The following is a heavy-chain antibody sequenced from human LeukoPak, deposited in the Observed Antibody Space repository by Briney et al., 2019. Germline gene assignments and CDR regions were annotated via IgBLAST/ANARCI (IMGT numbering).Heavy chain of an antibody. J-gene: IGHJ4*02. CDR3: ARDSYGGAGTFDY. V-gene: IGHV1-46*01. Sequence: ASVKVSCKASGYTFTTYYMHWVRQAPGQGLEWMGIINPSGGSTSYAQKFQGRVTLTRDMSTSTVYMELSSLRSEDTAVYYCARDSYGGAGTFDYWGQGTLVTVSS. CDR1: GYTFTTYY. CDR2: INPSGGST. D-gene: IGHD4-23*01.